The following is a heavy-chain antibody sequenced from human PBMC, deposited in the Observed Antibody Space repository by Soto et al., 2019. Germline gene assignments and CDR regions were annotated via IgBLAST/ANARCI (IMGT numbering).Heavy chain of an antibody. CDR3: AKDGNDYSNYYYGMDV. D-gene: IGHD4-4*01. CDR1: GFTFSNYW. CDR2: MKKDGSNK. V-gene: IGHV3-7*01. Sequence: GGSLRLSCVASGFTFSNYWMSWVRQAPGKGLEWVANMKKDGSNKYYADSVKGRFTISRDNSKNTLYLQMNSLRAEDTAVYYCAKDGNDYSNYYYGMDVWGQGTTVTVSS. J-gene: IGHJ6*02.